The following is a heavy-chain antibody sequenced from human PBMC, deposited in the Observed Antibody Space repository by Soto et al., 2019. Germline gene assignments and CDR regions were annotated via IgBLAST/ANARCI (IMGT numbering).Heavy chain of an antibody. CDR3: ARERGSGWRDFDF. Sequence: ASVKVSCKAPGYTFTSYAMHWVRQAPGQRLEWMGWINAGNGNTKYSQKFQGRVTISRDTSASTAYMELSSLRSEDTALYYCARERGSGWRDFDFWGQGTPVT. CDR1: GYTFTSYA. CDR2: INAGNGNT. D-gene: IGHD6-19*01. J-gene: IGHJ4*02. V-gene: IGHV1-3*01.